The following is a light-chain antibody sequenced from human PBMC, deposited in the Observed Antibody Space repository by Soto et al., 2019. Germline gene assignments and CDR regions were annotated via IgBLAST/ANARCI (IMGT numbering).Light chain of an antibody. CDR1: QSVASHY. Sequence: EIVLTQSPGTLSLSPGERATLSCRASQSVASHYLAWYQQTPGQAPRLLIYAASTRATGIPDRFSGSGSGTDFTLTISRRDPEDFAVYYCQLYGGSPIRYTFGQGTKLDIK. J-gene: IGKJ2*01. V-gene: IGKV3-20*01. CDR3: QLYGGSPIRYT. CDR2: AAS.